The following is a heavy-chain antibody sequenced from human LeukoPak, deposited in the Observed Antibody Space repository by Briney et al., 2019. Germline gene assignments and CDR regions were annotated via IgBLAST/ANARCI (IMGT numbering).Heavy chain of an antibody. CDR2: IYTSGST. V-gene: IGHV4-61*02. D-gene: IGHD3-9*01. J-gene: IGHJ4*02. CDR1: GGSISSGSYY. Sequence: SETLSLTCTVSGGSISSGSYYWRWIRQPAGKGLEWIGRIYTSGSTNYNPSLKSRVTISVDTSKNQFSLKLSSVTAADTAVYYCAGDVNYDILTGYYRGGRGSYFDYWGQGTLVTVSS. CDR3: AGDVNYDILTGYYRGGRGSYFDY.